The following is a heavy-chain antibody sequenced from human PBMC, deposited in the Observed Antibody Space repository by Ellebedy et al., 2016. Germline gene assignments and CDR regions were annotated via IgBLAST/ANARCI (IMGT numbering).Heavy chain of an antibody. CDR2: MNPNSGNT. CDR1: GYTFTSYD. CDR3: ARGMEVGATFDYYYGMDV. Sequence: ASVQVSCXASGYTFTSYDINWVRQATGQGLEWMGWMNPNSGNTGYAQKFQGRVTMTRNTSISTAYMELSSLRSEDTAVYYCARGMEVGATFDYYYGMDVWGQGTTVTVSS. J-gene: IGHJ6*02. V-gene: IGHV1-8*01. D-gene: IGHD1-26*01.